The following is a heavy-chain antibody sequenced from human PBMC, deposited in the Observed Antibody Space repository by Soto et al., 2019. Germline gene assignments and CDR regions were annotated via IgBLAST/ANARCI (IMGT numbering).Heavy chain of an antibody. CDR2: IYDTGISGYTPST. V-gene: IGHV4-59*01. CDR3: ARGEDAFFYYGLDV. Sequence: SETLSLTCTVSGGSITSSYWSWIRRPPGKGLEWIAYIYDTGISGYTPSTSYNPSLKSRVTMSVATSKSQFSLKLPSVTAADTAVYYCARGEDAFFYYGLDVWGQGITVTVSS. CDR1: GGSITSSY. J-gene: IGHJ6*02.